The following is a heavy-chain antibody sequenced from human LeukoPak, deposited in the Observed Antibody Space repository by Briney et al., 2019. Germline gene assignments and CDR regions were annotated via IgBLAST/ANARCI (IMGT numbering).Heavy chain of an antibody. D-gene: IGHD1-26*01. CDR3: ARDFGRIVGATSFDY. Sequence: SVKVSCKASGGTFSTYAISWVRQAPGQGLEWMGGIIPIFGTTNFAQKFQGRVTITADESTSTAYMELSSLRSEDTAVYYCARDFGRIVGATSFDYWGQGTLVTVSS. V-gene: IGHV1-69*01. CDR1: GGTFSTYA. J-gene: IGHJ4*02. CDR2: IIPIFGTT.